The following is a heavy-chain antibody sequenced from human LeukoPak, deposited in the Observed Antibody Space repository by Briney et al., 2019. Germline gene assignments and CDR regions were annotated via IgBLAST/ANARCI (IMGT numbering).Heavy chain of an antibody. CDR1: EFTFNDYA. V-gene: IGHV3-23*01. Sequence: GESLRHYCSTSEFTFNDYAMSSVRQAPGKGLEWVPCISGSGSDPFYTDSVRGRFTISRDNSKNTLHLQMDRLRAEDTAIYYSAKELPPHAIRADALDLWGPGTVVTVSP. CDR2: ISGSGSDP. CDR3: AKELPPHAIRADALDL. J-gene: IGHJ3*01.